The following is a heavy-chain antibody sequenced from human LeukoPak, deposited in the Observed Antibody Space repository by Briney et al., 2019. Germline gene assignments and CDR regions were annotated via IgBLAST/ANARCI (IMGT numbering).Heavy chain of an antibody. V-gene: IGHV3-21*03. CDR1: GFTFSSYS. J-gene: IGHJ6*02. Sequence: KPGGSLRLSCAASGFTFSSYSMNWVRQAPGKGPEWVSSISSSSSYIYYAGSVKGRFTISRDNAKNSLYLQMNSLKTEDTGVYYCTTDFISFGAIPYYYGMDVWGQGTTVTVSS. D-gene: IGHD3-10*01. CDR2: ISSSSSYI. CDR3: TTDFISFGAIPYYYGMDV.